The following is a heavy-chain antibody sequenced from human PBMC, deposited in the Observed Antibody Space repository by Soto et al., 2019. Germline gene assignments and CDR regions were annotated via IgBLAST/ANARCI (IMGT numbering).Heavy chain of an antibody. V-gene: IGHV4-34*01. D-gene: IGHD3-9*01. CDR3: ARGPPLRYFDWLIYYYGMDV. J-gene: IGHJ6*02. CDR1: CGSFSGYY. CDR2: INHSGST. Sequence: SETLSLTCAVYCGSFSGYYWSWIRQPPGKGLEWIGEINHSGSTNYNPSLKSRVTISVDTSKNQFSLKLSSVTAADTAVYYCARGPPLRYFDWLIYYYGMDVWGQGTTVTVSS.